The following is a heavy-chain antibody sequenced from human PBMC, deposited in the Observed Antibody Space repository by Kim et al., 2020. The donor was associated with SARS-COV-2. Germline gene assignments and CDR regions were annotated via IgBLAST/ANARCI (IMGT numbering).Heavy chain of an antibody. Sequence: GSTTYTPPLTSRVTLALHTSKNQFSLKLSSVTAADPAVYYCARALGGSADWGQGTLVTVSS. V-gene: IGHV4-59*01. CDR2: GST. D-gene: IGHD6-6*01. CDR3: ARALGGSAD. J-gene: IGHJ4*02.